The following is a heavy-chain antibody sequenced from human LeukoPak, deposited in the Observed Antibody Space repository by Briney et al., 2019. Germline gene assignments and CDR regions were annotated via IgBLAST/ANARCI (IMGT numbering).Heavy chain of an antibody. V-gene: IGHV3-9*01. D-gene: IGHD2-2*01. CDR3: AKGHCSSTSCLLDY. CDR1: GFTFSSYA. CDR2: ISWNSGSI. Sequence: GGSLRLSCAASGFTFSSYAMSWVRQAPGKGLEWVSGISWNSGSIGYADSVKGRFTISRDNAKNSLYLQMNSLRAEDTALYYCAKGHCSSTSCLLDYWGQGTLVTVSS. J-gene: IGHJ4*02.